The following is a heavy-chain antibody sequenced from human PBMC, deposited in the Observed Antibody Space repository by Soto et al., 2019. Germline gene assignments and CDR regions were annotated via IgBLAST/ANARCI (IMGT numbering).Heavy chain of an antibody. J-gene: IGHJ4*02. CDR1: GESITVAPYY. D-gene: IGHD6-19*01. CDR3: ARAGDSSGPVALGY. Sequence: SETLSLTCTFSGESITVAPYYLGWIRQTPGKGLEWMGSLSYSGSTHYSPSLKSRVTISMDTSKNQFYLKLSSVTAADTAVYYCARAGDSSGPVALGYWGQGTLVTVSS. CDR2: LSYSGST. V-gene: IGHV4-39*07.